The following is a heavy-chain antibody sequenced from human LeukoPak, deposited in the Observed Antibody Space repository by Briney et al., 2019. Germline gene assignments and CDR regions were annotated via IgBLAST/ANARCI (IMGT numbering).Heavy chain of an antibody. D-gene: IGHD4-11*01. CDR1: GDSVSSNSAA. J-gene: IGHJ4*02. V-gene: IGHV6-1*01. CDR3: ARWRYSNFDY. Sequence: SQTLSLTCAISGDSVSSNSAAWTWIRQSPSSGLEWLGRTYYRSTWYNDYAVSVKSRITINPDTSKNQFSLQLNSVTPEDTAVYYCARWRYSNFDYWGQGTLVTVSS. CDR2: TYYRSTWYN.